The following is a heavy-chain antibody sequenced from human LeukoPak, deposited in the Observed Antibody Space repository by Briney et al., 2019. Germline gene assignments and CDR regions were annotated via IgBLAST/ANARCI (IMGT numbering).Heavy chain of an antibody. J-gene: IGHJ5*02. Sequence: ASVKVSCKASPYTFNKYYIHWVRQAPGQGLEWMGVINPSGRSASYAQRFRGRVTMTRDTSTSTVYMDLSSLRSEDTAVYYCARDSVELERRNWFDPWGQGTLVTVSS. CDR2: INPSGRSA. V-gene: IGHV1-46*02. CDR1: PYTFNKYY. D-gene: IGHD1-1*01. CDR3: ARDSVELERRNWFDP.